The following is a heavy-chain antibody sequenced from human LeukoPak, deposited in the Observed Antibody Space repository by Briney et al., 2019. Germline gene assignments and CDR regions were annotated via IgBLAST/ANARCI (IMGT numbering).Heavy chain of an antibody. J-gene: IGHJ5*02. CDR2: IYPGDSDT. CDR3: ARQILYSSSWYYWFDP. V-gene: IGHV5-51*01. CDR1: GSSFTSYW. D-gene: IGHD6-13*01. Sequence: GESLKISFKGSGSSFTSYWIGWVRPMPGKGLAWMGIIYPGDSDTRYSPSLQGQVTISADKSISTAYLQWSSLKASDTAMYYCARQILYSSSWYYWFDPWGQGTLVTVSS.